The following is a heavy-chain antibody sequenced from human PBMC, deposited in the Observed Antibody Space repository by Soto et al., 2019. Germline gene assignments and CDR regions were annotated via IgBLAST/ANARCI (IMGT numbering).Heavy chain of an antibody. D-gene: IGHD3-9*01. V-gene: IGHV3-7*01. CDR3: AREGLLYDILTGYSPAYFDY. Sequence: PGWSLRLSCASSVFTFISYWVSWVRQAPGKGLEWVANIKQDGSEKYYVDSVKGRFTISRDNAKNSLYLQMNSLRAEDTAVYYCAREGLLYDILTGYSPAYFDYWGQGTLVTVYS. CDR2: IKQDGSEK. J-gene: IGHJ4*02. CDR1: VFTFISYW.